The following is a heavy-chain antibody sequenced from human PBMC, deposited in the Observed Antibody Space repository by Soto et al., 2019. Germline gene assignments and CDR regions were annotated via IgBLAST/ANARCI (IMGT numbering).Heavy chain of an antibody. CDR2: ISSSSNTI. CDR3: AAEATILNWFDP. D-gene: IGHD5-12*01. Sequence: EVQLVESGGGLVQPGGSLRLSCAASGFTFSSYSMNWVRQAPGKGLEWVSYISSSSNTIYYADSVKGRFTISRDNAKNSLYLQMNSLRAEDTAVYYCAAEATILNWFDPWGQGTLVTVSS. CDR1: GFTFSSYS. J-gene: IGHJ5*02. V-gene: IGHV3-48*01.